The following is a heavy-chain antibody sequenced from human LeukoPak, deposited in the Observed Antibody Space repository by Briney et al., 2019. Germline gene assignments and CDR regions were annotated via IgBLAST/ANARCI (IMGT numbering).Heavy chain of an antibody. CDR3: ARRGAAPRYDGMDV. CDR2: INYSGST. D-gene: IGHD6-6*01. Sequence: SETLSLTCAVSGGFISSYYWTWIRQTPGKGLEWIAFINYSGSTNYNPSLKSRVTISLDTSKNQFSLGLTSVTAADTAVYYWARRGAAPRYDGMDVWGPGTTVTVSS. V-gene: IGHV4-59*08. J-gene: IGHJ6*02. CDR1: GGFISSYY.